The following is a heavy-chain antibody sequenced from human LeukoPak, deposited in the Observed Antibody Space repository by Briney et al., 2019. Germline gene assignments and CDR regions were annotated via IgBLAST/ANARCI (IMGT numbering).Heavy chain of an antibody. J-gene: IGHJ4*02. CDR3: ARSIAGNYPRDY. V-gene: IGHV1-18*01. CDR2: ISAYNGNT. D-gene: IGHD1-14*01. Sequence: ASVKVSCKAPGYTFTSYGISWVRQAPGQGLEWMGWISAYNGNTNYAQKLQGRVTMTTDTSTSTAYMELRSLRSDDTAVYYCARSIAGNYPRDYWGQGTLVTVSS. CDR1: GYTFTSYG.